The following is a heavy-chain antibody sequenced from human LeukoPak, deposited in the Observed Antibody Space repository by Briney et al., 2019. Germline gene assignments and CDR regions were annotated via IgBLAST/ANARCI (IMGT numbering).Heavy chain of an antibody. CDR2: IYHSGTT. V-gene: IGHV4-4*02. J-gene: IGHJ4*02. D-gene: IGHD5-12*01. CDR1: GGSVGDSYW. Sequence: SETLSLTCAVSGGSVGDSYWWTWVRQPPGKGLEWIGEIYHSGTTQYNPSLKGRVTISLDKSKNQFSLKLNSMTAADTAVYYCARRGYFDFWGQGILVTVSS. CDR3: ARRGYFDF.